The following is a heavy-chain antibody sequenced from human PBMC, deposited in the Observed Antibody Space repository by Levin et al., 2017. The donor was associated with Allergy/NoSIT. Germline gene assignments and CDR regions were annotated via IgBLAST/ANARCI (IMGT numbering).Heavy chain of an antibody. V-gene: IGHV3-23*01. J-gene: IGHJ2*01. CDR1: GFPFSGHG. D-gene: IGHD2-21*01. CDR3: ARIGVIGQWYFAL. Sequence: QRGESLKISCAASGFPFSGHGMSWVRQTPEKGLEWVSSISSGGDLTYYADSVKGRFTISSDNSMNTLYLQINSLRVEDTAVYYCARIGVIGQWYFALWGRGTLVTVSS. CDR2: ISSGGDLT.